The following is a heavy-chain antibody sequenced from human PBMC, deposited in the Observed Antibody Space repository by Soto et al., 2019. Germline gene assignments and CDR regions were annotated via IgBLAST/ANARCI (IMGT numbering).Heavy chain of an antibody. CDR2: MNPNSGNT. CDR3: ARPYYDSSGPGSRFDP. D-gene: IGHD3-22*01. CDR1: GYTFTSYD. Sequence: ASVKVSYKASGYTFTSYDINCVRQATGQGLEWMGWMNPNSGNTGYAQKFQGRVTMTRNTSISTAYMELSSLRSEDTAVYYCARPYYDSSGPGSRFDPWGQGTLVTVSS. J-gene: IGHJ5*02. V-gene: IGHV1-8*01.